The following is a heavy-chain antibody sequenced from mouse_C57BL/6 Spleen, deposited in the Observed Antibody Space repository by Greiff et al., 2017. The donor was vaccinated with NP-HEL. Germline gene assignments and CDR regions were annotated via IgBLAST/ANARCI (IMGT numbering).Heavy chain of an antibody. D-gene: IGHD4-1*01. V-gene: IGHV2-6*01. CDR2: IWGVGST. CDR3: ATLLGRNAMDY. CDR1: GFSLTSYG. J-gene: IGHJ4*01. Sequence: VKLQESGPGLVAPSQSLSITCTVSGFSLTSYGVDWVRQSPGKGLEWLGVIWGVGSTNYNSALKSRLSISKDNSKSQVFLKMNSLQTDDTAMYYCATLLGRNAMDYWGQGTSVTVSS.